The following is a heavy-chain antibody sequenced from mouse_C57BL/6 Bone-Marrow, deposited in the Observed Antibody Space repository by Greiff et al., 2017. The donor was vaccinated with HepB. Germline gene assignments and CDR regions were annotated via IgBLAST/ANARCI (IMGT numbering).Heavy chain of an antibody. CDR2: IYPGSGST. V-gene: IGHV1-55*01. D-gene: IGHD2-2*01. CDR1: GYTFTSYW. Sequence: QVQLQQPGAELVKPGASVKMSCKASGYTFTSYWITWVKQRPGQGLEWIGDIYPGSGSTNYNEKFKSKATLTVDTSSSTAYMQLSSLTSEDSAVYYCARGGIWGYDGYYYAMDYWGQGTSVTVSS. CDR3: ARGGIWGYDGYYYAMDY. J-gene: IGHJ4*01.